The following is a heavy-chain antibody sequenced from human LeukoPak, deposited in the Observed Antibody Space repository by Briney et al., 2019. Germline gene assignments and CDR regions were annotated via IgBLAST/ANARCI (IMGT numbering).Heavy chain of an antibody. CDR3: ARDLHPFDAFDI. V-gene: IGHV4-59*01. CDR2: IYYSGST. CDR1: GGSISSYY. J-gene: IGHJ3*02. Sequence: LSETLSLTCTVSGGSISSYYWSWIRQPPGKGLEWIGYIYYSGSTNYNPSLKSRVTISVDTSKNQFSLKLSSVTAADTAVCYCARDLHPFDAFDIWGQGTMVTVSS.